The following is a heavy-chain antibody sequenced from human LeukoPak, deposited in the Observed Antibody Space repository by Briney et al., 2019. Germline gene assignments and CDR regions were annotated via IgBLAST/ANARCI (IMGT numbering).Heavy chain of an antibody. CDR2: ISAYNGNT. CDR1: GYTFTSYG. D-gene: IGHD2-15*01. Sequence: GASVKVSCKASGYTFTSYGISWVRQAPGQGLEWMGWISAYNGNTNYAQKLQGRVTMTTDTSTNTAYMELRSLRSDDTAVYYCARSPRSVVVVAATPYDYWGQGTLVTVSS. V-gene: IGHV1-18*04. J-gene: IGHJ4*02. CDR3: ARSPRSVVVVAATPYDY.